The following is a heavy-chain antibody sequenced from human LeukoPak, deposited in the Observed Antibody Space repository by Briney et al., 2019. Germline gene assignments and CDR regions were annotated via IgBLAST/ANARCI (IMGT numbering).Heavy chain of an antibody. Sequence: SETLSLTCSVSGYSISSGYQWAWIRQSPGKGLEWIGSIFHSGSAHYNPSLKSRVTISVDTSRNQFSLKLNSVSATNTAVYYCARDPRWLTPDCTSTSCYENYFDPWGQGTLVTVSS. CDR3: ARDPRWLTPDCTSTSCYENYFDP. J-gene: IGHJ5*02. D-gene: IGHD2-2*01. CDR1: GYSISSGYQ. V-gene: IGHV4-38-2*02. CDR2: IFHSGSA.